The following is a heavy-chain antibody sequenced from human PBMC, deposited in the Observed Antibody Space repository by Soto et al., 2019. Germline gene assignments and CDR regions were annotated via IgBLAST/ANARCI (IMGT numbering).Heavy chain of an antibody. CDR3: ASIVLVEAAQFDC. CDR1: GGSISSGGYY. D-gene: IGHD2-2*01. V-gene: IGHV4-31*02. Sequence: QVQLQESGPGLVKPSQTLSLTCTVSGGSISSGGYYWSWIRQHPGKGLEWIGYIYYRWSTFYNPSLRSRVTISVDTSKNQVSLKRTSVTAAETAVYYCASIVLVEAAQFDCWGQGTLVTVSS. CDR2: IYYRWST. J-gene: IGHJ4*02.